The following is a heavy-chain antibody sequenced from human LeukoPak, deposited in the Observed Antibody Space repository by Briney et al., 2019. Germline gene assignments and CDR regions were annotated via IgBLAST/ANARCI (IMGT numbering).Heavy chain of an antibody. J-gene: IGHJ4*02. V-gene: IGHV3-66*01. D-gene: IGHD1-1*01. CDR2: IHNDGGT. CDR3: ARGFLQLTPYYFDY. Sequence: GESLRLSCAASGFDVSINYMNWIRQSPEKGLEWVSIIHNDGGTYYADSVKGRFTVSRDNSKNTVSLQMDSLRVDDTGIYYCARGFLQLTPYYFDYWGQGALVTVSS. CDR1: GFDVSINY.